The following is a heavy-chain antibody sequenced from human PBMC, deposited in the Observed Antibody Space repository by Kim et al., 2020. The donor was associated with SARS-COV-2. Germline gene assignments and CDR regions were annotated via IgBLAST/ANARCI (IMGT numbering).Heavy chain of an antibody. CDR3: ARDNLSSGWSGNYGMDV. CDR2: IYYSGNT. Sequence: SETLSLTCTASGGPISGYYWSWIRQPPGKGLEWIGYIYYSGNTKYNPSLKSRVTISVDTSKNQFSLKLSSVTAADTALYYCARDNLSSGWSGNYGMDVWGQGTTVTVSS. D-gene: IGHD6-19*01. V-gene: IGHV4-59*01. J-gene: IGHJ6*02. CDR1: GGPISGYY.